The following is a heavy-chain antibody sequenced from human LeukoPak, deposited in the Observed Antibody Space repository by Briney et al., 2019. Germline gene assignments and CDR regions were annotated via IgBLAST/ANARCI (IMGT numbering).Heavy chain of an antibody. CDR2: INHSGST. Sequence: PSETLSPTRAVYGGSFSGYYWSWLRQPPGKGLEWIGEINHSGSTNYNPSLKSRVTISVDTSKNQFSLKLSSVTAADTAVYYCARVPIVVVAATDYFDYWGQGTLVTVSS. V-gene: IGHV4-34*01. D-gene: IGHD2-15*01. J-gene: IGHJ4*02. CDR1: GGSFSGYY. CDR3: ARVPIVVVAATDYFDY.